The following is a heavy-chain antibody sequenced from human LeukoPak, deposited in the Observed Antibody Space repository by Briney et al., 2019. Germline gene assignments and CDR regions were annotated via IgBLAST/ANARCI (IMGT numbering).Heavy chain of an antibody. D-gene: IGHD6-13*01. J-gene: IGHJ4*02. V-gene: IGHV3-23*01. CDR2: ISGSGGGT. CDR1: GYTFTGYY. CDR3: AKAADSSWFRGLDY. Sequence: SCKASGYTFTGYYMHWVRQPPGKGLEWVSSISGSGGGTYYADSVKGRFTISRDNSKNTLYLQMRSLRAEDTAVYYCAKAADSSWFRGLDYWGQGTLVTVSS.